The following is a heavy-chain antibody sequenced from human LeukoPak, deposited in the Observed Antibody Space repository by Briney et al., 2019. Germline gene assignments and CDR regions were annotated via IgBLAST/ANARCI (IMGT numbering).Heavy chain of an antibody. CDR2: IYYSGST. CDR1: GGSFSGYY. D-gene: IGHD1-26*01. CDR3: ARDDGGPGATIFDY. Sequence: PSETLSLTCAVYGGSFSGYYWSWIRQPPGKGLEWIGYIYYSGSTYYNPSLKSRVTISVDTSKNQFSLKLSSVTAADTAVYYCARDDGGPGATIFDYWGQGTLVTVSS. V-gene: IGHV4-30-4*01. J-gene: IGHJ4*02.